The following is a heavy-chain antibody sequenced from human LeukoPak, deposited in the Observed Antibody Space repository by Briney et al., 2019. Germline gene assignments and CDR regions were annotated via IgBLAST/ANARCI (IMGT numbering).Heavy chain of an antibody. CDR3: ARGCSSTSCYGFDY. V-gene: IGHV3-53*01. Sequence: PGGSLRLSCAASGFTVSSKYMSWVRQAPGKELEWVSVIYSGGSTYYADSVKGRFTISRDNSKNTLYLQMNSLRAEDTAVYYCARGCSSTSCYGFDYWGQGTLVTVSS. CDR2: IYSGGST. CDR1: GFTVSSKY. D-gene: IGHD2-2*01. J-gene: IGHJ4*02.